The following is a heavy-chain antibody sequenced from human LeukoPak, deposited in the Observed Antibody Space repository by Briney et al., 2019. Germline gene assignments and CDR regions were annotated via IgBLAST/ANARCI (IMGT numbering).Heavy chain of an antibody. CDR1: GFTFSSYA. J-gene: IGHJ4*02. D-gene: IGHD3-3*01. CDR2: ISGSGGST. V-gene: IGHV3-23*01. Sequence: GGSLRLSCAASGFTFSSYAMSWVRQAPGKGQEWVSAISGSGGSTYYADSVKGRFTISRDNSKNTLYLQMNSLRAEDTAVYYCADFWSGYRDYWGQGTLVTVSS. CDR3: ADFWSGYRDY.